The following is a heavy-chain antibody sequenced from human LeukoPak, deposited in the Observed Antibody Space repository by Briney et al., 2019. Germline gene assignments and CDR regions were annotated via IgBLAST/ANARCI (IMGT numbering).Heavy chain of an antibody. D-gene: IGHD6-6*01. Sequence: GGSLRLSCAASGFXSSNYWISWVRQAPGKGLEWVAYIKQDGSEEVYVDSVKGRFTISRDNAKNSLFLQMNTLRDEDTAVYYCARDPYSSTWSYGMDVWGQGTTVTVSS. CDR1: GFXSSNYW. CDR2: IKQDGSEE. V-gene: IGHV3-7*05. J-gene: IGHJ6*02. CDR3: ARDPYSSTWSYGMDV.